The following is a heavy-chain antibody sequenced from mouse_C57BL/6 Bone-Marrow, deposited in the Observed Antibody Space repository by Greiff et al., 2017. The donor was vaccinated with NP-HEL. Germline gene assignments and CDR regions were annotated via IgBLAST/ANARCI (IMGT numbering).Heavy chain of an antibody. D-gene: IGHD4-1*01. V-gene: IGHV1-15*01. Sequence: VQLQQSEAELVRPGASVTLSCKASGYTFTDYEMHWVKQTPVHGLEWIGAIDPETGGTAYNQKFKGKAILTADKSSSTAYMELRSLTSEDSAVYYCLANWDGAYWGQGTTLTVSS. J-gene: IGHJ2*01. CDR1: GYTFTDYE. CDR2: IDPETGGT. CDR3: LANWDGAY.